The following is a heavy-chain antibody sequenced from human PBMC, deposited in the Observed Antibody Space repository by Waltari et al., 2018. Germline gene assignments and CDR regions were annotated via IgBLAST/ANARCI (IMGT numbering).Heavy chain of an antibody. CDR2: IIGKAERS. CDR3: AKDVTPDSRYDIDY. Sequence: EVQLVESGGDLVQPGGSLRLSCTASGFAFRIFAMNWVRQAPGKGRWVFSGIIGKAERSYDADAGKGRFTISRDNSKEKLFLQMNSLRVEDTAVYFCAKDVTPDSRYDIDYWGQGTLVTVSS. D-gene: IGHD5-12*01. J-gene: IGHJ4*02. CDR1: GFAFRIFA. V-gene: IGHV3-23*04.